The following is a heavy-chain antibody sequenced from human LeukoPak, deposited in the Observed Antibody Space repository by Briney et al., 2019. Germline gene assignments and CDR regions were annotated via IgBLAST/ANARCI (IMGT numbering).Heavy chain of an antibody. V-gene: IGHV3-23*01. CDR3: AKDLLMVRGVTAPGRFDY. Sequence: PGGSLRLSCAASGFTFSSYAMSWVRQAPGKGLEWVSAISGSGGSTYYADSVKGRFTISRDNSKNTLYLQMSSLRAEDTAVYYCAKDLLMVRGVTAPGRFDYWGQGTLVTVSS. CDR2: ISGSGGST. J-gene: IGHJ4*02. CDR1: GFTFSSYA. D-gene: IGHD3-10*01.